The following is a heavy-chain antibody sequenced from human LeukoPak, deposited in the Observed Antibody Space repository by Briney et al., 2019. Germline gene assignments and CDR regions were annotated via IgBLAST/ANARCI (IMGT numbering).Heavy chain of an antibody. CDR2: IIPIFGTA. Sequence: GASVKVSCKASGGTFSSYAISWVRQAPGQGLEWMGRIIPIFGTANYAQKFQGRVTITADKSTSTAYMELSSLRSEDTAVYYCASPVVPAAPVYYYYGMDVWGKGTTVTVSS. J-gene: IGHJ6*04. CDR3: ASPVVPAAPVYYYYGMDV. CDR1: GGTFSSYA. D-gene: IGHD2-2*01. V-gene: IGHV1-69*06.